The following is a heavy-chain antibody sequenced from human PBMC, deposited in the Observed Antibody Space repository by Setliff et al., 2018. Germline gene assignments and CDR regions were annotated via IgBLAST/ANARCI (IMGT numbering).Heavy chain of an antibody. CDR3: AHRLPSLYSGYDWVGFDY. D-gene: IGHD5-12*01. Sequence: SGPTLVNPTQTLTLTCTFSGFSLSTSGVGVGWIRQPPGKALEWLALIYWDDDKRYSPSLKSRLTITKDTSKNQVVLTMTNMDTVDTATYYCAHRLPSLYSGYDWVGFDYWGQGTLVTVSS. CDR2: IYWDDDK. J-gene: IGHJ4*02. CDR1: GFSLSTSGVG. V-gene: IGHV2-5*02.